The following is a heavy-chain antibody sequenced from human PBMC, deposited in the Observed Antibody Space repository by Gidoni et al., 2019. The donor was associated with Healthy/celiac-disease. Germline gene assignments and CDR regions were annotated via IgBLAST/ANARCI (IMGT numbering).Heavy chain of an antibody. CDR2: IIPIFGTA. V-gene: IGHV1-69*06. CDR1: GGTFSSYA. CDR3: ARGSFGVAELFDY. Sequence: QVQLVQSGAEVKKPGSSVKVSCKASGGTFSSYAISWVRQAPGQGLEWMGGIIPIFGTANYAQEFQGRVTITAGKSTSKAYMELSSLRSEDTAVYYCARGSFGVAELFDYWGQGTMVTVSS. D-gene: IGHD3-3*01. J-gene: IGHJ4*02.